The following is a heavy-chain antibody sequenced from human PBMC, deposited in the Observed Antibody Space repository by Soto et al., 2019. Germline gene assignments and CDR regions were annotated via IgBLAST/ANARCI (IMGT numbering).Heavy chain of an antibody. D-gene: IGHD2-15*01. J-gene: IGHJ5*02. CDR1: GGTFSSYA. V-gene: IGHV1-69*13. Sequence: GASVKVSCTASGGTFSSYAISWVRQAPGQGLEWMGGIIPIFGTANYAQKFQGRVTITADESTSTAYMELSSLRSEDTAVYYCAHLLSGYCSGGSCPMAYPWGQGTLVTVSS. CDR2: IIPIFGTA. CDR3: AHLLSGYCSGGSCPMAYP.